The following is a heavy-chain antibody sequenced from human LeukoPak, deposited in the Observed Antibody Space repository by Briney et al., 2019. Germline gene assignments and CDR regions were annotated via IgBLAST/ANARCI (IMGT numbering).Heavy chain of an antibody. CDR2: IQYDGGNK. V-gene: IGHV3-30*02. Sequence: GGSLRLSCVASGFTFSSYGMYWVRQAPGKGLEWVAFIQYDGGNKYYADSVKGRFTISRDNAKNSLYLQMNSLRAEDTAVYYCARDERITMVRGAYPLDYWGQGTLVTVSS. CDR1: GFTFSSYG. CDR3: ARDERITMVRGAYPLDY. J-gene: IGHJ4*02. D-gene: IGHD3-10*01.